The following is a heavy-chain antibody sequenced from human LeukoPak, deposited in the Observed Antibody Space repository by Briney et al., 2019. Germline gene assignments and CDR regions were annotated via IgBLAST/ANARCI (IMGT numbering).Heavy chain of an antibody. CDR1: GFTFSSYG. CDR3: ARAHIVVVTAMLGPPVDY. J-gene: IGHJ4*02. Sequence: GGSLRLSCTASGFTFSSYGMHWVRQAPGKGLEWVAVIWYDGSNKYYADSVKGRFTISRDNSKNTLYLQMNSLRAEDTAVYYCARAHIVVVTAMLGPPVDYWGQGTLVTVSS. CDR2: IWYDGSNK. V-gene: IGHV3-33*01. D-gene: IGHD2-21*02.